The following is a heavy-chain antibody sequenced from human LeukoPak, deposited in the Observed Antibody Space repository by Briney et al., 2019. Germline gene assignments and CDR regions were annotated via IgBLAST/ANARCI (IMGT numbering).Heavy chain of an antibody. Sequence: SETLSLTCTVSGGSISSGDYYWSWIRQPAGKGLEWIGRIYTSGSTNYNPSLKSRVTMSVDTSKNQFSLKLSSVTAADTAVYYCAREGWELRDAFDIWGQGTMVTVSS. CDR1: GGSISSGDYY. CDR2: IYTSGST. J-gene: IGHJ3*02. V-gene: IGHV4-61*02. CDR3: AREGWELRDAFDI. D-gene: IGHD1-26*01.